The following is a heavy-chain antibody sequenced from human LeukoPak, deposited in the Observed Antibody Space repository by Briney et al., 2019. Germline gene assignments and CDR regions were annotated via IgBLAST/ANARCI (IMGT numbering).Heavy chain of an antibody. CDR2: IYTSGST. J-gene: IGHJ4*02. D-gene: IGHD5-18*01. V-gene: IGHV4-61*02. CDR3: ARGLDTAMLTYYFDY. CDR1: GGSISSGSYY. Sequence: SETLSLTCTVSGGSISSGSYYWSWIRQPAGKGLEWIGRIYTSGSTNYNPSLKSRVTISVDTSKNQFSLKLSSVTAADTAVYYCARGLDTAMLTYYFDYWGQGTLVTVSS.